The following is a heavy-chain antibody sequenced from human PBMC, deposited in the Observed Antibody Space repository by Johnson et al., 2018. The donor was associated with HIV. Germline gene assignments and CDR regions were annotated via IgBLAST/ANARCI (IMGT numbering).Heavy chain of an antibody. J-gene: IGHJ3*02. D-gene: IGHD3-3*01. Sequence: QVQLVESGGNVVQPGRSLRLSCAASGFTFSSFAMHWVRQTPGNGLEWVSIISYSGSNKYYADSVKGRFTISRDNSKNTLYLQMNTLRAEDTAVYYCARGGVAFDIWGQGTMVTVSS. CDR3: ARGGVAFDI. V-gene: IGHV3-30*04. CDR1: GFTFSSFA. CDR2: ISYSGSNK.